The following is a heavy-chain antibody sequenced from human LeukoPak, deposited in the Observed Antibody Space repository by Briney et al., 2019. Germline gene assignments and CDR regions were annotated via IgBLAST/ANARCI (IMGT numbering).Heavy chain of an antibody. CDR3: ASPPADYYDSRDYFDY. J-gene: IGHJ4*02. D-gene: IGHD3-22*01. V-gene: IGHV1-69*04. Sequence: SVKVSCKASGGTFSSYVISWVRQAPGQGLEWMGRIIPILGIANYAQKFLGRVTITADKSTSTAYMELSSLRSEDTAVYYCASPPADYYDSRDYFDYWGQGTLVTVSS. CDR1: GGTFSSYV. CDR2: IIPILGIA.